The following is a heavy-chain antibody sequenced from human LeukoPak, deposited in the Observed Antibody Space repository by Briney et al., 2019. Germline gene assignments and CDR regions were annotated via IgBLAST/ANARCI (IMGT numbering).Heavy chain of an antibody. CDR1: GGSISSYY. J-gene: IGHJ5*02. V-gene: IGHV4-4*07. CDR2: IYSGGST. Sequence: SETLSLTCTVSGGSISSYYWSWIRQPAGKGLEWIGRIYSGGSTDYNSSLKSRVTMSVDTSKNQFSLKLSSVTAADTAVYYCARGAYGSGSTNWFDPWGQGTLVTVSS. D-gene: IGHD3-10*01. CDR3: ARGAYGSGSTNWFDP.